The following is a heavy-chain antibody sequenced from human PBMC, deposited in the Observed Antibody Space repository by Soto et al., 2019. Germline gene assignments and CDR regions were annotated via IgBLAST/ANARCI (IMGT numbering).Heavy chain of an antibody. D-gene: IGHD5-12*01. J-gene: IGHJ4*02. CDR3: ARDSPIGSTFSGYDAIDY. CDR1: GGTFRNHI. Sequence: QVQLVQSGAEVKKPGSSVKVSCKTSGGTFRNHIITWVRQAPGQGLEWMGRVIPLLDITNYAQKFQGRVTITADKFTITFYLEMNSLRSEDTAVYYCARDSPIGSTFSGYDAIDYWGQGTLVTVSS. V-gene: IGHV1-69*08. CDR2: VIPLLDIT.